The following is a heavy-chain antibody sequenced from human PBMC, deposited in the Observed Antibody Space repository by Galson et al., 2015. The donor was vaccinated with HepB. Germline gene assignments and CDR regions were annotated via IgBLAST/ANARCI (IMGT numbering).Heavy chain of an antibody. CDR2: IYYSGST. Sequence: SETLSLTCTVSGSSISSYYWSWIRQPPGEGLEWIGYIYYSGSTNYNPSLKSRVTISVDTSKNQFSLKLSSVTAADTAVYYCARLNYYDSSGYQFDYWGQGTLVTVSS. D-gene: IGHD3-22*01. V-gene: IGHV4-59*08. J-gene: IGHJ4*02. CDR1: GSSISSYY. CDR3: ARLNYYDSSGYQFDY.